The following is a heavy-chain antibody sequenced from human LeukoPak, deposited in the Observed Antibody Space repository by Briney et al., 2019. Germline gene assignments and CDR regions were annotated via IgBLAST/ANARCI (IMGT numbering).Heavy chain of an antibody. CDR3: AGVDGLSGNYYFDY. D-gene: IGHD1-26*01. CDR1: GITFNIYD. J-gene: IGHJ4*02. Sequence: PGGSLRLSCAASGITFNIYDMHWVRQVTGKGLEWVSAIGTAGDAYYPDSVKGRFTISRENAKNSLYLQMNHLSVGDTAIYYCAGVDGLSGNYYFDYWSQGTLVTISS. V-gene: IGHV3-13*01. CDR2: IGTAGDA.